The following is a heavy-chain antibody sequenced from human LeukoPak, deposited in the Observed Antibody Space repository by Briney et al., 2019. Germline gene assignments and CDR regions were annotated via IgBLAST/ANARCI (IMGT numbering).Heavy chain of an antibody. Sequence: GGSLRLTCAASGFTFSSYAMSWVRQAPGKGLEWVSVISGSGGSTYYADSVKGRVTISRDNSKNTLHLQMNSLRAEDTAVYYCAKALRYSGSPRAFDIWGQGTMVTVSS. CDR1: GFTFSSYA. J-gene: IGHJ3*02. D-gene: IGHD1-26*01. CDR2: ISGSGGST. V-gene: IGHV3-23*01. CDR3: AKALRYSGSPRAFDI.